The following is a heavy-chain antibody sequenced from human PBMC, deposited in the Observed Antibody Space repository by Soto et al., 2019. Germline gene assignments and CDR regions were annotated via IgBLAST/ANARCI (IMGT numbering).Heavy chain of an antibody. D-gene: IGHD2-2*01. CDR3: ARGRGYCISSRCFSYYYGMDF. V-gene: IGHV3-30*03. Sequence: QVQLVESGGGVVQPGRSLRLSCAASGFSFSSYGMHWVRQTPGKGLEWVAVISYDGSNKYYADSVKGRFTISRDSSKNTLYLQMNSLRAEDNALYYCARGRGYCISSRCFSYYYGMDFWGQGTTVTVSS. CDR1: GFSFSSYG. CDR2: ISYDGSNK. J-gene: IGHJ6*01.